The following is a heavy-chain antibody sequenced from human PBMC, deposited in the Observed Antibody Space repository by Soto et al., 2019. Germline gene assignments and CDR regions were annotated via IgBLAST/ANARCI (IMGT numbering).Heavy chain of an antibody. V-gene: IGHV1-69*06. CDR3: ASGGYSGDGSYGMDV. CDR1: GGTFSGYA. D-gene: IGHD5-12*01. J-gene: IGHJ6*02. Sequence: SVKVSCKASGGTFSGYAISWVRQAPGQGLEWMGGIIPIFGTANYAQKFQGRVTITADKSTSTAYMELSSLRSEDTAVYYCASGGYSGDGSYGMDVWGQGTTVTVSS. CDR2: IIPIFGTA.